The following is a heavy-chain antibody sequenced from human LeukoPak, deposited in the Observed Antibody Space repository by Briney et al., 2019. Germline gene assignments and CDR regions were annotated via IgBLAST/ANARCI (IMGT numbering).Heavy chain of an antibody. CDR1: GGSISSNSYY. J-gene: IGHJ4*02. CDR3: ARGSHVVPASFDY. Sequence: SETLSLTCTVSGGSISSNSYYWGWIRQPPGKGLEWIGSIYYSGSTYYNPSLKSRVTISVDTSKNQFSLKLSSVTAADTAVYYCARGSHVVPASFDYWGQGTLVTVSS. V-gene: IGHV4-39*07. D-gene: IGHD2-2*01. CDR2: IYYSGST.